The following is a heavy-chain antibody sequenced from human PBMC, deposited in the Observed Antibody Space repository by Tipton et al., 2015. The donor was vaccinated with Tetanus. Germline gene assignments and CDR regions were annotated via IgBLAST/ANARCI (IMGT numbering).Heavy chain of an antibody. CDR2: IYYSGST. CDR1: GGSISSYY. Sequence: TLSLTCTVSGGSISSYYWSWIRQPPGKGLEWIGYIYYSGSTNCNPSLKSRVTISVDTSKNQFSLKLSSVTAADTAVYYCARLRGDTAMVPRTQTYYYYGMDVWGQGTTVTVSS. D-gene: IGHD5-18*01. V-gene: IGHV4-59*08. CDR3: ARLRGDTAMVPRTQTYYYYGMDV. J-gene: IGHJ6*02.